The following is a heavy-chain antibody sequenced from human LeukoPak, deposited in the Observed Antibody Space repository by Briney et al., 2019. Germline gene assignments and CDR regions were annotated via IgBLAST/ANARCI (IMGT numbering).Heavy chain of an antibody. CDR1: VYTLTSYG. J-gene: IGHJ4*02. D-gene: IGHD1-26*01. V-gene: IGHV1-18*01. CDR2: ISAYNGNT. Sequence: ASVKDSCMASVYTLTSYGISWVRQAPGQGGEWMGWISAYNGNTNYAQKLQGRVTITTDTSTSTAYMELRSLRSDDTAVYYCARDGGATTDYFDYWGQGTLVTVSS. CDR3: ARDGGATTDYFDY.